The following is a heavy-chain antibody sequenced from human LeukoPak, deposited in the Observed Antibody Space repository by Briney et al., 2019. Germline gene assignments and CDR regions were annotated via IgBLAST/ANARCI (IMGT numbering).Heavy chain of an antibody. Sequence: SETLSLTCTVSGGSISSYYWSWIRQPPGKALEWIGYIYYSGSTNYNPSLKSRVTISVDTSQNHFSLKLSSVTAADTAVYYCARHFGVVVFDYWGQGTLVTVSS. D-gene: IGHD3-22*01. CDR2: IYYSGST. CDR1: GGSISSYY. V-gene: IGHV4-59*08. J-gene: IGHJ4*02. CDR3: ARHFGVVVFDY.